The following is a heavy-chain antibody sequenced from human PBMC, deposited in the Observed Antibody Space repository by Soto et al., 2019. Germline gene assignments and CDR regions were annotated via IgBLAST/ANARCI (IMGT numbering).Heavy chain of an antibody. Sequence: SVKVSCKASGGTFSSYAISWVRQAPGQGLEWMGGFIPFFGTANYAQKFQGRVTITADESTSTAYMELSSLRSEDTAVYYCARVITRGYSYGYARFDPWGQGTLVTVSS. CDR2: FIPFFGTA. V-gene: IGHV1-69*13. J-gene: IGHJ5*02. CDR3: ARVITRGYSYGYARFDP. D-gene: IGHD5-18*01. CDR1: GGTFSSYA.